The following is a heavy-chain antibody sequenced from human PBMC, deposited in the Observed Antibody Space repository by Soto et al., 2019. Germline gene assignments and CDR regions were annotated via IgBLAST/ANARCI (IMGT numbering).Heavy chain of an antibody. CDR1: GFTFSSYA. CDR3: AKQLRDCGGDCYSSYFDY. Sequence: PGGSLRLSCAASGFTFSSYAMSWVRQAPGKGLEWVSAISGSGGSTYYADSVKGRFTISRDNSKNTLYLQMNSLRAEDTAVYYCAKQLRDCGGDCYSSYFDYWGQGTLVTVSS. V-gene: IGHV3-23*01. CDR2: ISGSGGST. D-gene: IGHD2-21*02. J-gene: IGHJ4*02.